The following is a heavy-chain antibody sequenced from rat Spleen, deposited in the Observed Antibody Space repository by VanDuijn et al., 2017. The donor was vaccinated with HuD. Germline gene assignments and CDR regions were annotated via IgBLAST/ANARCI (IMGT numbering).Heavy chain of an antibody. CDR1: GFTFRNYD. CDR3: ARENYYSGDY. D-gene: IGHD1-1*01. V-gene: IGHV5-22*01. Sequence: EVQLVESGGDLVQPGRSLKLSCAASGFTFRNYDMAWVRQAPTMGLEWVTSISYEGSTTYYGDSVKGRFTISRDNAKSTLYLQMNSLRSEDTATYYCARENYYSGDYWGQGVKVTVSS. CDR2: ISYEGSTT. J-gene: IGHJ2*01.